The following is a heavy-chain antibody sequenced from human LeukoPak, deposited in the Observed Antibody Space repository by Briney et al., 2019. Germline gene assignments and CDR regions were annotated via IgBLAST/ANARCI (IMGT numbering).Heavy chain of an antibody. V-gene: IGHV3-23*01. Sequence: GGSLRLSCAASGFTFSNFAMSWVRQAPGKGREWVSTISGSGGSTFYADSVKGRFPISRDNSKNTLFLQMNGLRAEDTAIYYCAKAGSSGWSSSGGYSWGQGSLVTVSS. D-gene: IGHD6-19*01. CDR1: GFTFSNFA. CDR3: AKAGSSGWSSSGGYS. J-gene: IGHJ4*02. CDR2: ISGSGGST.